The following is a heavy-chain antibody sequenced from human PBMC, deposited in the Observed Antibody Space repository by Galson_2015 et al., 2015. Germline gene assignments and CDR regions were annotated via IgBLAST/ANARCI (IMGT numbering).Heavy chain of an antibody. CDR3: ARMLGYCSGGSCYLGPDYGDYPTPYYFDY. J-gene: IGHJ4*02. CDR1: GYSFTSYW. D-gene: IGHD2-15*01. CDR2: IYPGDSDT. V-gene: IGHV5-51*01. Sequence: QSGAEVKKPGESLKISCKGSGYSFTSYWIGWVRQMPGKSLEWMGIIYPGDSDTRYSPSFQGQVTISADKSISTAYLQWSSLKASDTAMYYCARMLGYCSGGSCYLGPDYGDYPTPYYFDYWGQGTLVTVSS.